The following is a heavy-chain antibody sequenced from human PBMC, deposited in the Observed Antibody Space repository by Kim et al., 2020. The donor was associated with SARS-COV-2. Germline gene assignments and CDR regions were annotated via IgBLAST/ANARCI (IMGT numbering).Heavy chain of an antibody. CDR3: ATRIRTSFDS. J-gene: IGHJ4*02. D-gene: IGHD1-20*01. CDR2: INNDGRTT. V-gene: IGHV3-74*01. Sequence: GGSLRLSCAASGFTFSSYWMHWVRQAPGKGLVWVSHINNDGRTTTYADSVKGRFTISRDNAKNTLYLQMNSLRAEDTAEYYCATRIRTSFDSWGQGTLVTFSS. CDR1: GFTFSSYW.